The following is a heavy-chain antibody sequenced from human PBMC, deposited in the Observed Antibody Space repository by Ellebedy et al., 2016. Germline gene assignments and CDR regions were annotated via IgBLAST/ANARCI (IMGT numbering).Heavy chain of an antibody. CDR3: ARVLSEYNSGWYLAY. D-gene: IGHD6-19*01. CDR2: INHSGST. V-gene: IGHV4-34*01. J-gene: IGHJ4*02. CDR1: GGSFSGYY. Sequence: SETLSLTXAVYGGSFSGYYWSWIRQPPGRGLEWIGEINHSGSTNYNPSLKSRVTISVDTSKNQFSLKLSSVTAADTALYYCARVLSEYNSGWYLAYWGQGARVTVSS.